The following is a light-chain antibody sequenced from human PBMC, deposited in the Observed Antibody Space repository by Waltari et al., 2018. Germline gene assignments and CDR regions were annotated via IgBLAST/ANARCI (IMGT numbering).Light chain of an antibody. J-gene: IGLJ3*02. Sequence: QTVVTQEPSFSVSPGGTVTLTCGLSSGSVSTSYYPSWYQQTPGQAPRTLIYSTNTRSSGVPDRFSGSILGNQAALTITGAQADDESGYYCVLYMGSGIWVFGGGTKLTVL. CDR1: SGSVSTSYY. V-gene: IGLV8-61*01. CDR2: STN. CDR3: VLYMGSGIWV.